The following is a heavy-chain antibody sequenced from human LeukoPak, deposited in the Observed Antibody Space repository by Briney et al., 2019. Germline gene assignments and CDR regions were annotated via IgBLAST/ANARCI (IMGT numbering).Heavy chain of an antibody. V-gene: IGHV5-51*01. CDR2: IYPGDSDT. Sequence: GESLKISCKCSGYSFTSYWIGWVRQMPGKGLEWMGIIYPGDSDTRYSPSFQGQVTISADKSISTAYLQWSSLKASDTAMYYCARLPLTTVVTTYIDYWGQGTLVTVSS. J-gene: IGHJ4*02. CDR1: GYSFTSYW. D-gene: IGHD4-23*01. CDR3: ARLPLTTVVTTYIDY.